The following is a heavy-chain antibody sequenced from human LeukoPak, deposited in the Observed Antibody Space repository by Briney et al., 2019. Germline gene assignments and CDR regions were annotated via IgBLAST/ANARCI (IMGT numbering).Heavy chain of an antibody. Sequence: SQTLSLTCTVSGGSISSGGYYWSWIRQHPGKGLEWIGDIFHSGSINYNPSLKSRIIMSVDTSKNQFSLILSSATAADTAVYFCARRTTWLYFNALDVWGPGTTVTVSS. D-gene: IGHD5-24*01. CDR2: IFHSGSI. CDR1: GGSISSGGYY. V-gene: IGHV4-31*03. CDR3: ARRTTWLYFNALDV. J-gene: IGHJ6*02.